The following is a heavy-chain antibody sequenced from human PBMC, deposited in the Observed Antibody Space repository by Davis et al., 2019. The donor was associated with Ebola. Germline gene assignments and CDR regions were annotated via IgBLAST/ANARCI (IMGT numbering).Heavy chain of an antibody. Sequence: AASVKVSCKASGYTFTSYYMHWVRQAPGQGLEWMGIINPSGGSTSYAQKFQGRVTMTRDTSISTAYMELSRLRSDDTAVYYCARVNAITFGGVIVKGWFDPWGQGTLVTVSS. D-gene: IGHD3-16*02. J-gene: IGHJ5*02. CDR3: ARVNAITFGGVIVKGWFDP. CDR1: GYTFTSYY. CDR2: INPSGGST. V-gene: IGHV1-46*01.